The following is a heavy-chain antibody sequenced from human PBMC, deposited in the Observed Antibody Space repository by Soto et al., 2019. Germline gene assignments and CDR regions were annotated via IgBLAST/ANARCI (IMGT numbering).Heavy chain of an antibody. CDR2: IWYDGSNT. V-gene: IGHV3-33*01. Sequence: PGESLRLSCAASGFIFSSFGMHWVRQAPGKGLEWVAHIWYDGSNTYYADSVKGRFTISRDNSRNTLYLQMNSLRAEDTAVYHCVRDLLGSGGHFDYWGQGTPVTVSS. CDR1: GFIFSSFG. D-gene: IGHD7-27*01. J-gene: IGHJ4*02. CDR3: VRDLLGSGGHFDY.